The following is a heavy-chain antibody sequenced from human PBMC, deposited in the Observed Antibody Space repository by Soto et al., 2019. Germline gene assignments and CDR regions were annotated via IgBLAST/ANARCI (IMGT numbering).Heavy chain of an antibody. Sequence: SETLSLTCTVSGGSISSPNFYWSWIRQQPGKGLEWIGHIYYNGTTYYNQSLKSRVTISVDTSKNQFSLKLSSVTAADTAVYYCARYGSGSYYPTTFDYWGQGTLVTVSS. V-gene: IGHV4-31*03. CDR1: GGSISSPNFY. CDR2: IYYNGTT. CDR3: ARYGSGSYYPTTFDY. J-gene: IGHJ4*02. D-gene: IGHD3-10*01.